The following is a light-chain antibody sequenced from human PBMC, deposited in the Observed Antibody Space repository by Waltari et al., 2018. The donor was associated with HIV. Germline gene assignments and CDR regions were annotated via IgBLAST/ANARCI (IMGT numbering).Light chain of an antibody. CDR1: QSVLYSSNNNNY. J-gene: IGKJ2*01. CDR2: WAS. CDR3: QQYYSTPYT. V-gene: IGKV4-1*01. Sequence: DIVMTQSPDSLAVSLGVSATINCNSSQSVLYSSNNNNYLAWYQQKPGQPPKLLIYWASTRESGVPDRFSGSGSGTDFTLTISSLQAEDVAVYYCQQYYSTPYTFGQGTKLEIK.